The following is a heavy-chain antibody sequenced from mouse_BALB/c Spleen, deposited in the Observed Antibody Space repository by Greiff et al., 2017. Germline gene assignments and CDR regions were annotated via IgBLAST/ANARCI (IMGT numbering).Heavy chain of an antibody. J-gene: IGHJ3*01. CDR3: TPHYYGYGFAY. CDR2: IYPGNSDT. CDR1: GYTFTSYW. Sequence: DVQLQESGTVLARPGASVKMSCKASGYTFTSYWMHWVKQRPGQGLEWIGAIYPGNSDTSYNQKFKGKAKLTAVTSTSTAYMELSSLTNEDSAVYYCTPHYYGYGFAYWGQGTLVTVSA. D-gene: IGHD1-2*01. V-gene: IGHV1-5*01.